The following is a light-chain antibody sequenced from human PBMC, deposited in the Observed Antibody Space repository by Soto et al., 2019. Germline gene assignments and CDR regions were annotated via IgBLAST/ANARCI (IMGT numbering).Light chain of an antibody. CDR1: QAISSS. CDR2: AAS. Sequence: DIQLTQSPSFLSASVGDRVTITCRASQAISSSLAWYQHNPGKAPKLLIYAASTLQNGVPSSFSGSGSGTEFTLTISRLQPEDFATYYCQHLNGYWYTFGQGTKVEIK. J-gene: IGKJ2*01. V-gene: IGKV1-9*01. CDR3: QHLNGYWYT.